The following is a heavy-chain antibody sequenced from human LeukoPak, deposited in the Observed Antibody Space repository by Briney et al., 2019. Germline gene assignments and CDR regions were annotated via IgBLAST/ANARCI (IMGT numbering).Heavy chain of an antibody. V-gene: IGHV4-61*02. J-gene: IGHJ3*02. D-gene: IGHD5-18*01. CDR1: GGSISSGSYY. CDR2: IYTSGGT. Sequence: SQTLSLTCTVSGGSISSGSYYWSWIRQPAGKGLEWIGRIYTSGGTNYNPSLKSRVTISVDTSKNQFSLKLSSVTAADTAVYYCAREAMGWVAFDIWGQGTMVTVSS. CDR3: AREAMGWVAFDI.